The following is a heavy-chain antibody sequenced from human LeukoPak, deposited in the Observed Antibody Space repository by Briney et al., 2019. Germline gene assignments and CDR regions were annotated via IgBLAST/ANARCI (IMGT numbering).Heavy chain of an antibody. Sequence: ASVKVSCKASGYTFTSYYMHWVRQAPGQGLEWMGIINPSGGSTSYAQKFQGRVTMTRDTSTGTVYMELSSLRYKDTAVYYCATSGGDYYYYSLDVWGKGTPVTISS. CDR2: INPSGGST. CDR1: GYTFTSYY. J-gene: IGHJ6*03. D-gene: IGHD3-10*01. V-gene: IGHV1-46*01. CDR3: ATSGGDYYYYSLDV.